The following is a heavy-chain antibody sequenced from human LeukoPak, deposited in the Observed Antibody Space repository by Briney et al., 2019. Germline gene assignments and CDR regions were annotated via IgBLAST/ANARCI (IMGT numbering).Heavy chain of an antibody. CDR2: ISAGGGST. CDR3: AYYDSSGYYYGRLRY. V-gene: IGHV3-23*01. D-gene: IGHD3-22*01. CDR1: GFTFSSYA. Sequence: GGSLRLSCAASGFTFSSYAMSWVRQTPGKGLEWVSGISAGGGSTLYADSVKGRFTISRDNSKNTLYLHMNSLRVEDTAVYFCAYYDSSGYYYGRLRYWGQGTPVTVSS. J-gene: IGHJ4*02.